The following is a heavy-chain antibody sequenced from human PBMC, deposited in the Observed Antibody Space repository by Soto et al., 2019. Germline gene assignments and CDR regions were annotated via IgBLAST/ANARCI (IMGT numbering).Heavy chain of an antibody. V-gene: IGHV3-21*06. CDR1: GFTLTNEN. Sequence: EVQLVESGGGLVKPGGSLRLSCTVLGFTLTNENMNWVRQAPGKGLEWVSSSSSRSTFINYADSVKGRFTISRDNDKGLVELKTNSLRAEDTAVYYCARDPPLSMIVVVGVADFWGQGTLVTVSS. CDR3: ARDPPLSMIVVVGVADF. D-gene: IGHD3-22*01. J-gene: IGHJ4*02. CDR2: SSSRSTFI.